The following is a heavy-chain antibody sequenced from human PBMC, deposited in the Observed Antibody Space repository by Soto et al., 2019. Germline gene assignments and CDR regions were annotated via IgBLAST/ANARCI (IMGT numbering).Heavy chain of an antibody. V-gene: IGHV1-3*01. D-gene: IGHD3-10*01. CDR3: ARDRFYRGAQQLRWFDP. J-gene: IGHJ5*02. CDR1: GYTFTSYA. CDR2: INAGNGNT. Sequence: GASVKVSCKASGYTFTSYAMHWVRQAPGQRLEWMGWINAGNGNTKYSQKFQGRVTITRDTSASTAYMELSSLRSEDTAVYYCARDRFYRGAQQLRWFDPWGQGTLVTAPQ.